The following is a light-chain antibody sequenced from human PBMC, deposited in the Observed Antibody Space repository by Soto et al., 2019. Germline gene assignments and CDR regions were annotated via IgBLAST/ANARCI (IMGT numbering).Light chain of an antibody. CDR3: QQYGSSAWT. CDR1: QSVSSSY. V-gene: IGKV3-20*01. J-gene: IGKJ1*01. Sequence: EIVLPQSPGTLSLSPGERATLSCRASQSVSSSYSAWYQQKPGQAPRLLIYGASSRATGIPDRFSGSGSGTDCTLTISRLEPEDVAVYYCQQYGSSAWTVGQGTKVEIK. CDR2: GAS.